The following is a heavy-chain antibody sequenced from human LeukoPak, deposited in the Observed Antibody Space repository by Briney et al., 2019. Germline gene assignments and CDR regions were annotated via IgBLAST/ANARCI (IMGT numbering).Heavy chain of an antibody. V-gene: IGHV4-59*01. J-gene: IGHJ3*02. CDR3: ARGTYYYDSSGYYSVLGAFDI. Sequence: PSETLSLTCTVSGGSISSYYWSWIRQPPGKGLEWIGYIYYSGSTNYNPSLKSRVTISVDTSKNQFSLKLSSVTAADTAVYYCARGTYYYDSSGYYSVLGAFDIWGQGTMVTVSS. CDR2: IYYSGST. CDR1: GGSISSYY. D-gene: IGHD3-22*01.